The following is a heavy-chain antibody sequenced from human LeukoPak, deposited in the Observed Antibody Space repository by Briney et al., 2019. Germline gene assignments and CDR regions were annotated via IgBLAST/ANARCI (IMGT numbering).Heavy chain of an antibody. CDR1: GLTFNNYA. CDR3: ATGYSDSLRSPLDY. D-gene: IGHD3-22*01. CDR2: ISGRGGNT. J-gene: IGHJ4*02. V-gene: IGHV3-23*01. Sequence: GGSLRLSCAASGLTFNNYALTWIRQAPGKGLERVSSISGRGGNTYYADSVKGRFTISRDDSKNTLFLQMNSLRAEDTAVYYCATGYSDSLRSPLDYWAQGTLVTVSS.